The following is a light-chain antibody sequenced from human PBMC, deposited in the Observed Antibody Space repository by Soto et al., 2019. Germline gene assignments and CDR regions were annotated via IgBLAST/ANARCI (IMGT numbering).Light chain of an antibody. V-gene: IGKV1-9*01. CDR3: QQYDNLPWT. CDR2: AAS. Sequence: DIQLTQSPSFLSASVGDRVTITCRASQGISSYLAWYQQKPGKAPKLLIYAASTLQSGVPSRFSGSGSGTEFTLTISSLQPEDFATYCCQQYDNLPWTFGQGTKVEIK. CDR1: QGISSY. J-gene: IGKJ1*01.